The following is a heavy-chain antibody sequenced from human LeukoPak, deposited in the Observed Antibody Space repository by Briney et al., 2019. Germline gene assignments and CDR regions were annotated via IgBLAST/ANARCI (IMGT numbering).Heavy chain of an antibody. J-gene: IGHJ4*02. Sequence: SETLSLTCTVSGGSISSYYWSRIRQPPGKGLEWIGYIYYSGSTNYNPSLKSRVTISVDTSKNQFSLKLSSVTAADTAVYYCARGQTDYDFWSGPLYWGQGTLVTVSS. CDR1: GGSISSYY. D-gene: IGHD3-3*01. CDR2: IYYSGST. V-gene: IGHV4-59*01. CDR3: ARGQTDYDFWSGPLY.